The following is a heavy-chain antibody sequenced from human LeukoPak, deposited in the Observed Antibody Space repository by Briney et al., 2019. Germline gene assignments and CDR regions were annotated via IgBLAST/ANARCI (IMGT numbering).Heavy chain of an antibody. J-gene: IGHJ4*02. CDR1: GYTFTGYY. V-gene: IGHV1-46*01. CDR3: ASWPGEAHNSLWSGPFDH. D-gene: IGHD3-3*01. CDR2: INPSGGST. Sequence: GASVKVSCKASGYTFTGYYMHWVRQAPGQGLEWMGIINPSGGSTNFPQKFQGRVTMSRDTSTSTVYMELSNLRSEDTAVYYCASWPGEAHNSLWSGPFDHWGQGTLVTVSS.